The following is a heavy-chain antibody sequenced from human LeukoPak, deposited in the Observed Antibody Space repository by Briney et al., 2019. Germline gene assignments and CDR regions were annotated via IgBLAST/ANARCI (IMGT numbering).Heavy chain of an antibody. J-gene: IGHJ6*02. CDR1: GFTVSSNY. V-gene: IGHV3-66*01. D-gene: IGHD5-12*01. Sequence: GGSLRLSCXASGFTVSSNYMSWVRQAPGKGLEWVSVIYSGGSTYYADSVKGRLTISRDNSKNTLYLQMNSLRAEDTAVYYCARDLATIEDPLYYYYYGMDVWGQGTTVTVSS. CDR3: ARDLATIEDPLYYYYYGMDV. CDR2: IYSGGST.